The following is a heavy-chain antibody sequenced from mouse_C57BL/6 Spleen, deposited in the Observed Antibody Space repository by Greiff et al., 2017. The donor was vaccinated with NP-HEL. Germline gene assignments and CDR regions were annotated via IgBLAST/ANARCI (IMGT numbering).Heavy chain of an antibody. V-gene: IGHV5-16*01. D-gene: IGHD2-4*01. Sequence: EVKVVESEGGLVQPGSSMKLSCTASGFTFSDYYMAWVRQVPEKGLEWVANINYDGSSTYYLDSLKSRFIISRDNAKNILYLQMSSLKSEDTATYYCARDRGYDFEGFAYWGQGTLVTVSA. CDR1: GFTFSDYY. CDR2: INYDGSST. J-gene: IGHJ3*01. CDR3: ARDRGYDFEGFAY.